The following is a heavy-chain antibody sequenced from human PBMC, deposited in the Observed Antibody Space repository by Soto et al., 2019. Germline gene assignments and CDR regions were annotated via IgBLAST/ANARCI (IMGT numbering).Heavy chain of an antibody. V-gene: IGHV4-30-4*01. CDR1: GDSISNLDYF. CDR2: IYKSATT. CDR3: ARDQTDSGGYSDS. D-gene: IGHD3-22*01. Sequence: SETLSLTCSVSGDSISNLDYFWAWIRQPPGQALEYIGYIYKSATTYYNPSFESRVAISVDTSKSQFSLNVTSVTAADTAVYFCARDQTDSGGYSDSWGQGTLVTVSS. J-gene: IGHJ4*02.